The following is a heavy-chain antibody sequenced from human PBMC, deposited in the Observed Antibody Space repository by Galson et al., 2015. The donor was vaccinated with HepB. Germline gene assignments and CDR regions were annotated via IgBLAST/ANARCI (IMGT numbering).Heavy chain of an antibody. J-gene: IGHJ5*02. CDR1: GYSFTSYW. CDR3: ARYPGIAAAGTAWFDP. CDR2: IDPSDSYT. D-gene: IGHD6-13*01. V-gene: IGHV5-10-1*01. Sequence: QSGAEVKKPGESLRISCKGSGYSFTSYWISWVRQMPGKGLEWMGRIDPSDSYTNYSPSFQGHVTISADKSISTAYLQWSSLKASDTAMYYCARYPGIAAAGTAWFDPWGQGTLVTVSS.